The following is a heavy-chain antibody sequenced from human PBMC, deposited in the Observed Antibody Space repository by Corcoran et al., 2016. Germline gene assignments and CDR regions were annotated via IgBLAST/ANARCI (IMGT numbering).Heavy chain of an antibody. V-gene: IGHV1-18*01. CDR3: ARGGVVVVVAAPHYFDY. CDR2: ISAYNGNT. Sequence: QVQLVQSGAEVKKPGASVKVSCKASGYTFTSYGISWVRQATGQGREWMGWISAYNGNTNYAQKLQGRVTMTTDTSTSTAYMELRSLRSDDTAGDYCARGGVVVVVAAPHYFDYWGQGTLVTVSS. CDR1: GYTFTSYG. J-gene: IGHJ4*02. D-gene: IGHD2-15*01.